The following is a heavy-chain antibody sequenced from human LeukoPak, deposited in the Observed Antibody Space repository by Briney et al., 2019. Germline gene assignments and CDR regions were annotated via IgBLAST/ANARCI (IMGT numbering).Heavy chain of an antibody. CDR1: GFTFSSYA. D-gene: IGHD5-18*01. J-gene: IGHJ4*02. CDR2: ISYDGSNK. V-gene: IGHV3-30-3*01. CDR3: AKENAGSGSYGFLDYFDY. Sequence: PGGSLRLSCAASGFTFSSYAMHWVRQAPGKGLEWVAVISYDGSNKYYADSVKGRFTISRDNSKNTLYLQMNSLRAEDTAVYYCAKENAGSGSYGFLDYFDYWGQGTLVTVSS.